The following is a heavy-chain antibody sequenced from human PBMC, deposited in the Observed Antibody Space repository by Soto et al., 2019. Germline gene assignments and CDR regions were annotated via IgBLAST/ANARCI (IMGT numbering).Heavy chain of an antibody. D-gene: IGHD3-10*01. J-gene: IGHJ4*02. Sequence: VQLVESGGGLVQPGGSLRLSCAASGFTFSGSWMHWVRQAPGKGLVWVSRINGDGRGTSYADFVKGRFTISRDDAKNTLFLQMNGLRAEDTAVYYCARGIFGSGTANDYWGQGTLVTVSS. CDR1: GFTFSGSW. CDR2: INGDGRGT. CDR3: ARGIFGSGTANDY. V-gene: IGHV3-74*01.